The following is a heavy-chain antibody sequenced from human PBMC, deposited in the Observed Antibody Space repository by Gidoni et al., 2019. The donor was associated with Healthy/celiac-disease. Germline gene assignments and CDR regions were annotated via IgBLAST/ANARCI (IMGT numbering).Heavy chain of an antibody. CDR3: ARGLRPNRLVTDY. V-gene: IGHV4-34*01. CDR1: GGSFSGYY. CDR2: INHSGST. J-gene: IGHJ4*02. Sequence: QVQLQQWGAGLLKPSETLSLTCAVYGGSFSGYYWSWIRQPPGKGLEWIGEINHSGSTNYNPSLKSRVTISVDTSKNQFSLKLSSVTAADTAVYYCARGLRPNRLVTDYWGQGTLVTVSS. D-gene: IGHD6-13*01.